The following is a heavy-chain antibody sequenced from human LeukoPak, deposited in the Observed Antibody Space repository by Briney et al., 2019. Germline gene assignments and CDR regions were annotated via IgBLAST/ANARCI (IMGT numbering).Heavy chain of an antibody. CDR3: TSRGYSYGSFDY. CDR1: GFTFSNAW. CDR2: IKSKTDGGTT. J-gene: IGHJ4*02. V-gene: IGHV3-15*01. Sequence: AGGSLRLSCAASGFTFSNAWMSWVRQAPGKGLEWVGRIKSKTDGGTTDYAASVKGRFTISRDDSKNTLYLQMNSLKTEDTAVYYCTSRGYSYGSFDYWGQGTLVTVSS. D-gene: IGHD5-18*01.